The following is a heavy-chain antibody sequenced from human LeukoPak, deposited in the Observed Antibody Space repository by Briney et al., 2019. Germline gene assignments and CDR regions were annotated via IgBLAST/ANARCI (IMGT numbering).Heavy chain of an antibody. D-gene: IGHD6-19*01. V-gene: IGHV4-59*01. J-gene: IGHJ6*03. CDR2: IYDTDTT. CDR1: GGSINNYY. Sequence: SETLSLTCTVSGGSINNYYWSWIRQPPGKGLEWVGYIYDTDTTNYHPSLKARVTISVDTSNNQFSLNLNSVTAADTAEYYCARAPGSAYYPYYYMDVWGKGTTVTVSS. CDR3: ARAPGSAYYPYYYMDV.